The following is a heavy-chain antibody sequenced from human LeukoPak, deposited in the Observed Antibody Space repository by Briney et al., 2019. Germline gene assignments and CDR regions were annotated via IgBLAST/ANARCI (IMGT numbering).Heavy chain of an antibody. CDR1: GYTFTTYG. V-gene: IGHV1-18*01. D-gene: IGHD3-3*01. J-gene: IGHJ6*02. CDR2: ISAYNGNT. CDR3: ARDRYYDFWSGYYYYYYGMDV. Sequence: ASVKVSCKASGYTFTTYGISWVRQAPGQGLEWMGWISAYNGNTNYAQKLQGRVTMTTDTSTSTAYMELRSLRSDDTAVYYCARDRYYDFWSGYYYYYYGMDVWGQGTTVTVSS.